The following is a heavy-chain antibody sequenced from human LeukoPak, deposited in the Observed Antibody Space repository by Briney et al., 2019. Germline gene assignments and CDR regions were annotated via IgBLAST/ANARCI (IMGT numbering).Heavy chain of an antibody. Sequence: PSETLSLTCTVSGGSISSYYWSWIRQPPGKGLEWIGYIYYSGSTNYNSSLKSRVTISVDTSKNQFSLKLSSVTAADTAVYYCAASNEYYGMDVWGQGTTVTVSS. D-gene: IGHD1-1*01. V-gene: IGHV4-59*01. J-gene: IGHJ6*02. CDR3: AASNEYYGMDV. CDR1: GGSISSYY. CDR2: IYYSGST.